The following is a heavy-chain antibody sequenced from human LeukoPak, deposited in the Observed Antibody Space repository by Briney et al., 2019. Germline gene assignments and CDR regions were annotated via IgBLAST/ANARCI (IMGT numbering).Heavy chain of an antibody. D-gene: IGHD2-2*01. CDR1: GGSISSGDYY. J-gene: IGHJ4*02. V-gene: IGHV4-30-4*01. CDR3: ASLRSGVVVPAATERYDY. Sequence: SETLSLTCTVSGGSISSGDYYWSWIRQPPGKALEWIGNIYYSGNMYYNPSLKSRVTISVDTSKNQVSLKLSSVTAADTAVYYCASLRSGVVVPAATERYDYWGQGTLVTVSS. CDR2: IYYSGNM.